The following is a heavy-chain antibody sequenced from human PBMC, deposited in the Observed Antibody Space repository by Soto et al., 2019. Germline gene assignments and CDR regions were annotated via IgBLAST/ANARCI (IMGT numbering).Heavy chain of an antibody. CDR1: GFTFSSYA. Sequence: EVELLESGGGLVQPGGSLRLSCAASGFTFSSYAMSWVRQAPGKGLEWVSVISGIGGSTYYADSVKGRFTISRDNSKNTLYLQINSLRAEDTAVYYCARRSSGWYFDYWGQGTLVTVSS. D-gene: IGHD6-19*01. V-gene: IGHV3-23*01. CDR2: ISGIGGST. CDR3: ARRSSGWYFDY. J-gene: IGHJ4*02.